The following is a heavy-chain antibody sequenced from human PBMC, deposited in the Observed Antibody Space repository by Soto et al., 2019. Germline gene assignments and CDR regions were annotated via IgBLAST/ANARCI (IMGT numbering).Heavy chain of an antibody. D-gene: IGHD2-2*01. CDR2: FYYSENT. J-gene: IGHJ6*02. CDR3: ARLGGHCSSSSCFGFYVMDA. CDR1: GGSITSSSYS. V-gene: IGHV4-39*01. Sequence: LSLTCAVSGGSITSSSYSWGWVRQPPGKGLEWIATFYYSENTHYNPSLKSRVTISVDTSKNQFSLILTSVTAAETAVYYCARLGGHCSSSSCFGFYVMDAWGQGTTVTVSS.